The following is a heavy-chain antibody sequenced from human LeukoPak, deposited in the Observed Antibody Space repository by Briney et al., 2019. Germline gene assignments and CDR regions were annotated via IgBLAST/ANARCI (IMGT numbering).Heavy chain of an antibody. Sequence: GGSLRLSCAASGFTFNNYVMNWVRQAPGKGLEWVSAITDSSTSTYYADSVKGRFTISRHNSKNTLYLQMNSLRAEDTAVYYCAKGSCSSRPYYLDYRGQGTLVTVSS. CDR2: ITDSSTST. CDR1: GFTFNNYV. CDR3: AKGSCSSRPYYLDY. D-gene: IGHD6-13*01. J-gene: IGHJ4*02. V-gene: IGHV3-23*01.